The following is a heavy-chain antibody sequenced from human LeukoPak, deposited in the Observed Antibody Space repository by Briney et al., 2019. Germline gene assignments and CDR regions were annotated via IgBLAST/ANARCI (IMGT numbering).Heavy chain of an antibody. J-gene: IGHJ1*01. CDR3: ARDNPPYSSGRGYFQH. CDR2: IYTSGST. V-gene: IGHV4-4*07. Sequence: SETLSLTCTVSGGSISSYYWSWIRQPAGKGLEWIGRIYTSGSTNYNPSLKSRVTMSVDTSKNQFSLKLSSVTAADTAVYYCARDNPPYSSGRGYFQHWGQGTLVTVSS. CDR1: GGSISSYY. D-gene: IGHD6-19*01.